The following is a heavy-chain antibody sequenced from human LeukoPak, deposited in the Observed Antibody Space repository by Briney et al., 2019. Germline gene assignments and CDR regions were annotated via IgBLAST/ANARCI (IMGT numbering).Heavy chain of an antibody. CDR1: GGSISSYY. D-gene: IGHD5-24*01. V-gene: IGHV4-4*07. Sequence: SETLSLTCTVSGGSISSYYWSWIRQPAGKGLEWIGHIYTSGSTNYNPSLKSRVTISVDTSKNQFSLKLSSVTAADTAVYYCARGVMATILTPFDYWGQGTLVTVSS. J-gene: IGHJ4*02. CDR3: ARGVMATILTPFDY. CDR2: IYTSGST.